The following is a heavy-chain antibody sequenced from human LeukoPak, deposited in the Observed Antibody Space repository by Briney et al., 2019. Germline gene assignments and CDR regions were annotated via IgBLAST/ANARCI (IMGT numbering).Heavy chain of an antibody. V-gene: IGHV5-51*01. CDR3: ARRQGCSSTSCPPDY. CDR2: IYPGDSDT. J-gene: IGHJ4*02. CDR1: GYSFTTYW. D-gene: IGHD2-2*01. Sequence: GESLKISCGGSGYSFTTYWIGWVRQMPGKGLEWMGIIYPGDSDTRYSPSFQGQVTMSADKSINTAYLQWSSLKASDTAIYYSARRQGCSSTSCPPDYWGQGTLVTVSS.